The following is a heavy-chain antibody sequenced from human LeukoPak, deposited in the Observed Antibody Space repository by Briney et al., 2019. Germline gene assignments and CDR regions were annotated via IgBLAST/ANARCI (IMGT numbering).Heavy chain of an antibody. CDR1: GGSISSYY. CDR3: ASGDYAIQDY. Sequence: PSETLSLTCAVYGGSISSYYWSWIRQPAGKGLEWIGRIYTSGSTNYNPSLKSRVTMSVDTSKNQFSLKLSSVTAADTAVYYCASGDYAIQDYWGQGTLVTVSS. CDR2: IYTSGST. V-gene: IGHV4-59*10. D-gene: IGHD2-8*01. J-gene: IGHJ4*02.